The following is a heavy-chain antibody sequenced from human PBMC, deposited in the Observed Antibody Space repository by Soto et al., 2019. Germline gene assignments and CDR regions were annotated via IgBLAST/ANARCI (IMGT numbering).Heavy chain of an antibody. CDR3: SRGRDPHKGGRT. D-gene: IGHD1-26*01. V-gene: IGHV4-39*01. CDR1: GGSISSSSYY. J-gene: IGHJ5*02. CDR2: IYYSGNT. Sequence: SETLCLTCTVSGGSISSSSYYWGWIRQPPGKGLEWIGSIYYSGNTYYNPSLKSRVTISVDTAKNQFSLKLSSVTAADTAVYFCSRGRDPHKGGRTWGQGIRVTVSS.